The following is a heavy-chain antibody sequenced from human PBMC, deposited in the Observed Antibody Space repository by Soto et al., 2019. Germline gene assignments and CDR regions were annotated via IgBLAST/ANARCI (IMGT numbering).Heavy chain of an antibody. CDR2: IKQDGSEK. V-gene: IGHV3-7*01. D-gene: IGHD2-8*01. CDR1: GFTFSSYW. J-gene: IGHJ3*02. CDR3: ATGHTNDAFDI. Sequence: GGSLRLSCAASGFTFSSYWMSWVRQAPGKGLEWVANIKQDGSEKYYVDSVKGRFTISRDNAKNSLYLQMNSLRAEDTAVYYCATGHTNDAFDIWGQGTMVTVSS.